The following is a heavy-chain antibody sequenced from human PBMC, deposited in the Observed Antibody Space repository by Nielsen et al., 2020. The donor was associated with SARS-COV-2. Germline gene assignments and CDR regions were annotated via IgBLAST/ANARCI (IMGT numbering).Heavy chain of an antibody. J-gene: IGHJ6*02. V-gene: IGHV1-8*03. D-gene: IGHD2-2*01. CDR2: MNPNSGNT. CDR3: ASSNCSSTSCYRLYYGMDV. Sequence: WVRQAPGQGLEWMGWMNPNSGNTGYAQKFQGRVTITADKSTSTAYMELSGLRSEDTAVYYCASSNCSSTSCYRLYYGMDVWGQGTTVTVSS.